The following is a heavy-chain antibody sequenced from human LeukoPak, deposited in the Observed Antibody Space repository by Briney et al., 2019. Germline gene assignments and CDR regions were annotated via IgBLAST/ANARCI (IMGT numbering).Heavy chain of an antibody. CDR1: GFTFSSYV. Sequence: GVSLRLSCAASGFTFSSYVMTWVRQDPGKGLEWVSAISGSGATTYYADSVKGRFTISRDNSKNTMYLQMNSLRAEDTAVYYCAKRVSGTTFYWGQGTLVTVSS. V-gene: IGHV3-23*01. CDR3: AKRVSGTTFY. CDR2: ISGSGATT. D-gene: IGHD1-1*01. J-gene: IGHJ4*02.